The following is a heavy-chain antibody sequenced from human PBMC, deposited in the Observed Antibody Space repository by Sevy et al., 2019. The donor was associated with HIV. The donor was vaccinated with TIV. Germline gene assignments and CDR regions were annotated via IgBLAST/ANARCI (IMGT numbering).Heavy chain of an antibody. D-gene: IGHD2-15*01. Sequence: SETLSLTCTVSGGSISSSSYYWGWIRQPPGKGLEWIGSIYYSGSTYYNPSLKSRVTISVDTSKNQFSLKLSSVTAADTAVYYCARQPRYGGNPLYFDLWGRGTLVTVSS. J-gene: IGHJ2*01. CDR2: IYYSGST. CDR1: GGSISSSSYY. V-gene: IGHV4-39*01. CDR3: ARQPRYGGNPLYFDL.